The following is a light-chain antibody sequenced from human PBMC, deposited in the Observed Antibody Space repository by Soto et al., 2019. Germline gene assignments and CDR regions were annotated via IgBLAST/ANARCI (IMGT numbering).Light chain of an antibody. CDR2: GAS. Sequence: EIVLSLSPGTLSLSPGERATLSCRASQTFTTSSLAWYQQKPGQAPRLLISGASNRATGIPDRFSGGGSGTEFTLTISSLQSEDFVVYYCQQYNSWPPITFDQGTRLEFK. CDR3: QQYNSWPPIT. J-gene: IGKJ5*01. CDR1: QTFTTSS. V-gene: IGKV3-20*01.